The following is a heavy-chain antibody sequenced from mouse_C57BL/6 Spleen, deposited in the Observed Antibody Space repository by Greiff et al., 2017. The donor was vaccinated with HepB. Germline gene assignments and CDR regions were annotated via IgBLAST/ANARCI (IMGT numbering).Heavy chain of an antibody. J-gene: IGHJ2*01. Sequence: QVQLQQSGPELVKPGASVKISCKASGYAFSSSWMNWVKQRPGKGLEWIGRIYPGDGDTNYNGKFKGKATLTADKSSSTAYMQLSSLTSEDSAVYFCARPNLRYLHYFDYCGQGTTLTVSS. CDR2: IYPGDGDT. CDR1: GYAFSSSW. CDR3: ARPNLRYLHYFDY. V-gene: IGHV1-82*01. D-gene: IGHD1-1*01.